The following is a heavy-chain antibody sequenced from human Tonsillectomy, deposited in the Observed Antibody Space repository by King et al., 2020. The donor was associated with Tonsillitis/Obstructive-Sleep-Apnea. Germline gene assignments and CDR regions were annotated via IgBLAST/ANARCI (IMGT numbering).Heavy chain of an antibody. Sequence: VQLVESGAEVKKPGESLKISCKGSGYSFSEYWIAWVRQIPGKGLEWMGIIYPDDSDTRYSASFQGQVTMSVDTSISTAYLQWSSLKASDTAIYYCARRRDVVVPAAIAGWFDPWGQGTLVTVSS. V-gene: IGHV5-51*01. D-gene: IGHD2-2*02. CDR3: ARRRDVVVPAAIAGWFDP. CDR1: GYSFSEYW. J-gene: IGHJ5*02. CDR2: IYPDDSDT.